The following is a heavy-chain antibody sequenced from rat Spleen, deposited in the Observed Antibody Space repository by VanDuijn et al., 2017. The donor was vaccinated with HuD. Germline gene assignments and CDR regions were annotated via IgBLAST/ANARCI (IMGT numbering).Heavy chain of an antibody. D-gene: IGHD1-6*01. CDR3: ARHPTYYDYVMDA. V-gene: IGHV5-25*01. CDR1: GFSFSNYY. J-gene: IGHJ4*01. Sequence: EVQLVESGGGLVQPGRSLKLSCAASGFSFSNYYMAWVRQAPTKGLEWVAYISTGGGSTYYPDSVKGRFTISRDNAKSTLYLQMDSLRSEDTASYYCARHPTYYDYVMDAWGQGASVTVSS. CDR2: ISTGGGST.